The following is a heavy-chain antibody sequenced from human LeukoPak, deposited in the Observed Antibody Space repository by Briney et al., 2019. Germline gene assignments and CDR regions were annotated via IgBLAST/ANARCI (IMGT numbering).Heavy chain of an antibody. CDR3: ARDPGYYDSSGYFPADY. V-gene: IGHV3-21*01. CDR2: ISSGSSYI. D-gene: IGHD3-22*01. Sequence: GGSLRLSCAASGFTFSSYSMNWVRQAPGKGLEWVSSISSGSSYIYYADSVKGRFTISRDNAKNSLYLQMNSLRAEDTAVYYCARDPGYYDSSGYFPADYWGQGTLVTVSS. CDR1: GFTFSSYS. J-gene: IGHJ4*02.